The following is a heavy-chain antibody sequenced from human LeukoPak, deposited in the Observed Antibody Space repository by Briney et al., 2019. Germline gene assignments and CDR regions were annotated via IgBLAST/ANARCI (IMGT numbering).Heavy chain of an antibody. D-gene: IGHD3-22*01. J-gene: IGHJ4*02. V-gene: IGHV3-72*01. CDR2: IRNRARGYTT. CDR3: ATETKDSSAYYYFDY. CDR1: GSTFSDHY. Sequence: GGSLRLSCVASGSTFSDHYMDWVRQAPGKGLEWVARIRNRARGYTTDYAASAKGRFTISRDDSEGSLYLQMNSLQTEDTAVCYCATETKDSSAYYYFDYWGQGALVTVSS.